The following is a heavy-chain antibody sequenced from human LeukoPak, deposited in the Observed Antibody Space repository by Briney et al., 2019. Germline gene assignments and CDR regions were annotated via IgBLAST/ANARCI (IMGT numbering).Heavy chain of an antibody. J-gene: IGHJ4*02. CDR1: GFTFSDYA. D-gene: IGHD5-12*01. CDR3: ARAVATAGIDY. Sequence: GGSLRLSCAASGFTFSDYAMHWVRQAPGKGLEWVAVISKDGSDKYYPGSVRGRFTISRDNSKNTIYLQMDSLRAEDTAIYYCARAVATAGIDYWGQGTLVTVSS. V-gene: IGHV3-30-3*01. CDR2: ISKDGSDK.